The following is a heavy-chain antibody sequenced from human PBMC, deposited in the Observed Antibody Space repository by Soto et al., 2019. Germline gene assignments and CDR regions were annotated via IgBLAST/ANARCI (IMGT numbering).Heavy chain of an antibody. CDR3: ARADPDASVGY. CDR2: ISYSGST. CDR1: GGSMSSHY. V-gene: IGHV4-59*11. D-gene: IGHD3-16*01. J-gene: IGHJ4*02. Sequence: SETLSLTCTVSGGSMSSHYWTWLRQPPGKGLEWIGYISYSGSTYYNPSLKSRVTISADTSRNQFSLKLSSVIAADTAVFYCARADPDASVGYWGQGTLVTVSS.